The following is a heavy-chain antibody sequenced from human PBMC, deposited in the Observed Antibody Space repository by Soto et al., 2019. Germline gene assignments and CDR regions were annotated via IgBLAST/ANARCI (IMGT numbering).Heavy chain of an antibody. J-gene: IGHJ4*02. D-gene: IGHD3-22*01. CDR1: GYSXGTSG. CDR2: ISAYNGNT. CDR3: ARAGQYYDSSGYAN. V-gene: IGHV1-18*01. Sequence: GXSXNVSFAASGYSXGTSGIRLVRQAPGQGLEWMGWISAYNGNTNYDQKLQDRVTMTTDTSTSTAYLELRKLRSDDTAVYYCARAGQYYDSSGYANWRQGTRVTV.